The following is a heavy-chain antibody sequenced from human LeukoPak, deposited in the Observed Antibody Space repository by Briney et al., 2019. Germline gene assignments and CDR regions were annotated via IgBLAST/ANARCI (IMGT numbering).Heavy chain of an antibody. CDR1: GFTVSSNY. CDR2: IYSGGST. D-gene: IGHD6-13*01. CDR3: ARESSYSSAFDI. V-gene: IGHV3-66*01. Sequence: GGSLRLSCAASGFTVSSNYMSWVRQAPGKGLEWVSVIYSGGSTYYADSVKGRFTISRDNSKNTLYLQMNSLRAEDTAVYYCARESSYSSAFDIWGQGTMVTVSS. J-gene: IGHJ3*02.